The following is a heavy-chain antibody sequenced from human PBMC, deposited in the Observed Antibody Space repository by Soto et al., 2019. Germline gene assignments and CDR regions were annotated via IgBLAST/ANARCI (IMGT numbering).Heavy chain of an antibody. D-gene: IGHD2-2*01. V-gene: IGHV4-31*03. CDR1: GGSISSGGYY. CDR2: IYYSGST. Sequence: SETLSLTCTVSGGSISSGGYYWSWIRQHPGKGLEWIGYIYYSGSTYYNPSLKSRVTISVDTSKNQFSLKLSSVTAADTAVYYCAGWMANTSCFDYWGQGTLVTVSS. J-gene: IGHJ4*02. CDR3: AGWMANTSCFDY.